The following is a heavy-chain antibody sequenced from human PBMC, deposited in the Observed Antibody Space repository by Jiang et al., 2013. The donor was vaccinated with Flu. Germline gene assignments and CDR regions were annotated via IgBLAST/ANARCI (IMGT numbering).Heavy chain of an antibody. CDR3: ARHLIAVDYFEYFQH. CDR2: IDPSDSYT. Sequence: TSYWISWVRQMPGKGLEWMGRIDPSDSYTNYSPSFQGHVTISADKSISTAYLQWSSLKASDTAMYYCARHLIAVDYFEYFQHWGQGTLVTVSS. V-gene: IGHV5-10-1*01. D-gene: IGHD6-19*01. J-gene: IGHJ1*01. CDR1: TSYW.